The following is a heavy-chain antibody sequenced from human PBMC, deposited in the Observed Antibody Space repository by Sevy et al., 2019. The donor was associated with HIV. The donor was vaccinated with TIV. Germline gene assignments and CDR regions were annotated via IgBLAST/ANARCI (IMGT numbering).Heavy chain of an antibody. Sequence: SETLSLTCTVSGVSISGGAYYWGWIRQPPEKGLEWIGSISYTGSTYYNPSLKSRVTISVDTSKNQFSLKLTSVTAADTAVYYCVSRGDNNWFDPWGQGTLVTVSS. CDR3: VSRGDNNWFDP. CDR2: ISYTGST. J-gene: IGHJ5*02. CDR1: GVSISGGAYY. V-gene: IGHV4-39*01. D-gene: IGHD2-15*01.